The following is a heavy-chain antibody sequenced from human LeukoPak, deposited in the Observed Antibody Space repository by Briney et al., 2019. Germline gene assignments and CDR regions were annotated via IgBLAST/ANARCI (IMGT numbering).Heavy chain of an antibody. Sequence: SETLSLTCTVSGGSIKNYYWNWIRQPAGKGLEWIGRIHTSGSTNYNPSLKSRLTVSVDTSKNQFSLRLTSVTAADTAVYYCARDGGSGWYDYWGQGSLVTVSS. CDR2: IHTSGST. V-gene: IGHV4-4*07. CDR3: ARDGGSGWYDY. CDR1: GGSIKNYY. D-gene: IGHD6-19*01. J-gene: IGHJ4*02.